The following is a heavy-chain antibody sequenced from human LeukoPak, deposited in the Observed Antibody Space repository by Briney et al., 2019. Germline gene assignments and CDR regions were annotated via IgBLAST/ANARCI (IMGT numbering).Heavy chain of an antibody. Sequence: SVKVSCKASGGTFSSYAISWVRQAPGPGLEWMGGIIPIFGTANYAQKFQGRVTLTADESTSTAYMELSRLRSEDTGVYYCASSVRYCSSTSCYGGCAGWYYFDYWGQGTLVTVSS. CDR3: ASSVRYCSSTSCYGGCAGWYYFDY. V-gene: IGHV1-69*01. D-gene: IGHD2-2*01. CDR1: GGTFSSYA. CDR2: IIPIFGTA. J-gene: IGHJ4*02.